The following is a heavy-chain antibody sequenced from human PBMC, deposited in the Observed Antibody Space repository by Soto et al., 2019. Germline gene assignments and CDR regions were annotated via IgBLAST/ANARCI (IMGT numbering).Heavy chain of an antibody. V-gene: IGHV3-23*01. CDR2: ISGSGGST. J-gene: IGHJ5*02. CDR1: GFTFSSYA. D-gene: IGHD6-19*01. CDR3: AKDKSSGWLFNNWFDP. Sequence: LRLSCAASGFTFSSYAMSWVRQAPGKGLEWVSAISGSGGSTYYADSVKGRFTISRDNSKNTLYLQMNSLRAEDTAVYYCAKDKSSGWLFNNWFDPWGQGTLVTVSS.